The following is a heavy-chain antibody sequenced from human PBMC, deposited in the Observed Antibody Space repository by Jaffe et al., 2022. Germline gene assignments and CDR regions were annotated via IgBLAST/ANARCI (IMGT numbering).Heavy chain of an antibody. D-gene: IGHD3-10*02. CDR1: GFSLSTSGVG. CDR2: IYWDDDK. Sequence: QITLKESGPTLVKPTQTLTLTCTFSGFSLSTSGVGVGWIRQPPGKALEWLALIYWDDDKRYSPSLKSRLTITKDTSKNQVVLTMTNMDPVDTATYYCAHNTFVRGVIRYAFDIWGQGTMVTVSS. V-gene: IGHV2-5*02. CDR3: AHNTFVRGVIRYAFDI. J-gene: IGHJ3*02.